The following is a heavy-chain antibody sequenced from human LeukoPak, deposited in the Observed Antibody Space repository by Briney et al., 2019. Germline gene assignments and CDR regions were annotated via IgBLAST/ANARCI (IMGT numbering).Heavy chain of an antibody. Sequence: SETLSLTCTVSGGSISSYYWSWIRQPAGKGLEWIGSIYYSGSTYYNPSLKSRVTISVDTSKNQFSLKLSSVTAADTAVYYCARRNVIVVVKGAFDIWGQGTMVTVSS. J-gene: IGHJ3*02. CDR2: IYYSGST. CDR1: GGSISSYY. CDR3: ARRNVIVVVKGAFDI. D-gene: IGHD3-22*01. V-gene: IGHV4-59*05.